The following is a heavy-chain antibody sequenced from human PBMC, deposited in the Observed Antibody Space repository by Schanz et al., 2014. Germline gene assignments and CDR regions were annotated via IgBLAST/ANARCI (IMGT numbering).Heavy chain of an antibody. CDR1: GFTVSDSW. Sequence: EVQLVESGGGLVQPGGSLRLSCAASGFTVSDSWMHWVRQAPGKGLEWVSRTSNDGSFTTFADSVKGRFTISRDNAKNTLYLQMNSLRAEDTAVYYCVRDTDYHFDYWGQGTLVTVSS. D-gene: IGHD4-17*01. CDR2: TSNDGSFT. J-gene: IGHJ4*02. CDR3: VRDTDYHFDY. V-gene: IGHV3-74*01.